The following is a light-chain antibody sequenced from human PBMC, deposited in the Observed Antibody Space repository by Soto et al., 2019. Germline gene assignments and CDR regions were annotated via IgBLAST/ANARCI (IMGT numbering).Light chain of an antibody. J-gene: IGKJ1*01. CDR3: QQYNSFSPT. V-gene: IGKV1-5*01. Sequence: DIQMTQSPSTLSASVGDRVTITCRASQSISGWLAWYQQKPGKAPQLLIYDASSLESGVPSRFSGRGSGTEFTLTISSLQPDDFAPYYCQQYNSFSPTFGQGTKVEIK. CDR2: DAS. CDR1: QSISGW.